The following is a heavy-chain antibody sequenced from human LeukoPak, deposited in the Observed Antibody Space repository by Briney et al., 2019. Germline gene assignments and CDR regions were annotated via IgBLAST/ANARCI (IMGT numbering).Heavy chain of an antibody. CDR1: GFTFDDYA. CDR2: VSGDGGST. D-gene: IGHD6-19*01. J-gene: IGHJ4*02. V-gene: IGHV3-43*02. Sequence: GGSLRLSXAASGFTFDDYAMHWVRQAPGKGLEWVSLVSGDGGSTYYADSVKGRFTISRDNSKNSLYLQMNSLRTEDTALYYCAKDNLPYSSGWYGYWGQGTLVTVSS. CDR3: AKDNLPYSSGWYGY.